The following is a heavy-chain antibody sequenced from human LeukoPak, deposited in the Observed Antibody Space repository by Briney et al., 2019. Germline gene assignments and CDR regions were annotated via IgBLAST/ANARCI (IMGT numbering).Heavy chain of an antibody. CDR1: GDSISDYY. J-gene: IGHJ5*02. CDR2: IYYSGST. V-gene: IGHV4-59*08. CDR3: ARELITETSLWFDP. D-gene: IGHD1-7*01. Sequence: SETLSLTCTVSGDSISDYYWSWIRQPPGKGLEWIGYIYYSGSTNYNPSLKSRVTISVDTSKNQFSLKLRSVTAADTAVYYCARELITETSLWFDPWGQGTLVTVSS.